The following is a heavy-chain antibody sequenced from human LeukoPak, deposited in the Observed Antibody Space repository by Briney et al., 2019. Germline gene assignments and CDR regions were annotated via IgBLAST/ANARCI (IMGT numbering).Heavy chain of an antibody. CDR3: AKGGSSWVFDY. CDR1: GFTFSSYG. Sequence: PGRSLRLSCAASGFTFSSYGMHWVRQAPGKGLECVEVISYDGSNKYYADSVKGRFTISRDNSKNTLYLQMNSLRAEDTAVYYCAKGGSSWVFDYWGQGTLVTVSS. D-gene: IGHD6-13*01. CDR2: ISYDGSNK. V-gene: IGHV3-30*18. J-gene: IGHJ4*02.